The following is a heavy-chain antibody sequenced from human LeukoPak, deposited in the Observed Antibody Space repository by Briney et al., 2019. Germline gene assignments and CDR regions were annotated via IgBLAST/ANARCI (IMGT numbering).Heavy chain of an antibody. CDR2: ISYDGSNK. CDR3: ARDPGYYDSSGLGDY. D-gene: IGHD3-22*01. J-gene: IGHJ4*02. Sequence: GGSLRLSCAASGFSVSSNYMNWVRQAPGKGLEWVAVISYDGSNKYYADSVKGRFTISRDNSKNTLYLQMNSLRAEDTAVYYCARDPGYYDSSGLGDYWGQGTLVTVSS. CDR1: GFSVSSNY. V-gene: IGHV3-30-3*01.